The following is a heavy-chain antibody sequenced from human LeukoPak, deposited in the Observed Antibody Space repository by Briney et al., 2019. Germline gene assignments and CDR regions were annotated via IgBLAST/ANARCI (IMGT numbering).Heavy chain of an antibody. CDR1: GYTVTVYY. CDR3: ASRRDGYNDPDY. D-gene: IGHD5-24*01. CDR2: INPNSSGT. V-gene: IGHV1-2*02. J-gene: IGHJ4*02. Sequence: ASVKVSCKASGYTVTVYYMHWVRQAPGQGLEWMGWINPNSSGTNYAQKFQGRVTMTRDTSISTAYMELSRLRSDDTAVYYCASRRDGYNDPDYWGQGTLVTVSS.